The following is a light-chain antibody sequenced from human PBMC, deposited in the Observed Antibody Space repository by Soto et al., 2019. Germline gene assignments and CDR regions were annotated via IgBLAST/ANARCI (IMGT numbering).Light chain of an antibody. J-gene: IGKJ4*01. CDR1: QGINSW. V-gene: IGKV1-12*01. CDR3: QPANSVTLT. Sequence: DIQMTQSSSSVYSSVGDRVTITCRASQGINSWLAWYQQKPWKAPKLLIYAASSLQSGVPSRFSGSGSGTDFTLTISSLFPEDLATSDCQPANSVTLTFGGGNNVDIK. CDR2: AAS.